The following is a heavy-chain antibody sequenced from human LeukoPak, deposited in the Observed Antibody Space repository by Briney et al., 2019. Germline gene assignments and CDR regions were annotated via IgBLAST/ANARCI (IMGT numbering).Heavy chain of an antibody. CDR3: ARDRGSGYDPPNYYYYGMDV. D-gene: IGHD5-12*01. J-gene: IGHJ6*02. Sequence: GGSLRLSCAASGFTFSSYAMSWVRQAPGKGLEWVAVIWYDGSNKYYADSVKGRFTISRDNSKNTLYLQMNSLRAEDTAVYYCARDRGSGYDPPNYYYYGMDVWGQGTTVTVSS. CDR1: GFTFSSYA. V-gene: IGHV3-33*08. CDR2: IWYDGSNK.